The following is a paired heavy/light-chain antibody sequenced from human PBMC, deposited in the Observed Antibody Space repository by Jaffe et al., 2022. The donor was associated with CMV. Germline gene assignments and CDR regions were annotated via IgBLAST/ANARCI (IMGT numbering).Heavy chain of an antibody. J-gene: IGHJ3*02. D-gene: IGHD3-22*01. CDR1: GFPLRDYA. Sequence: EVQLLESGGGLVQPGGYLRLSCTASGFPLRDYAMGWVRRPPGRGLEWISISTTAADSAYYADSLRGRFSISRDNSKNTLYLQMDSLRAEDTAVYYCAKVPFDTTGYYYLWAFDIWGQGTMVTVSS. CDR3: AKVPFDTTGYYYLWAFDI. CDR2: STTAADSA. V-gene: IGHV3-23*01.
Light chain of an antibody. CDR3: SSYAGATTLV. CDR1: SSDIGRYNL. J-gene: IGLJ2*01. CDR2: ELS. V-gene: IGLV2-23*02. Sequence: QSALTQPASVSGSPGQSITISCTGTSSDIGRYNLVSWYQHHPGKAPKLIIYELSKQTSGISDHFSGSKSGNTASLTISGLQAEDEADYFCSSYAGATTLVFGGGTKLTVL.